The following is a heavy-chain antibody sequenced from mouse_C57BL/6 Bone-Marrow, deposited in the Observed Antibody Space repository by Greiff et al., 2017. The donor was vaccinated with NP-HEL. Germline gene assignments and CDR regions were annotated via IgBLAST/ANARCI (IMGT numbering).Heavy chain of an antibody. J-gene: IGHJ4*01. CDR1: GYSFTDYN. Sequence: EVQLQQSGPELVKPGASVKISCKASGYSFTDYNMNWVKQSNGKSLEWIGVINPNYGTPSYNQKFKGKATLTVDQSSSTAYMQRNSLTSEDSAVDYCARKRITGISASDYWGQGTSVTVSS. V-gene: IGHV1-39*01. CDR2: INPNYGTP. CDR3: ARKRITGISASDY. D-gene: IGHD4-1*01.